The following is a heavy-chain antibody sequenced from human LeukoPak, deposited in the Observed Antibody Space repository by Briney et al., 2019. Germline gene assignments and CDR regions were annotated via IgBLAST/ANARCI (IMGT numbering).Heavy chain of an antibody. CDR2: ISSSGSGGNT. J-gene: IGHJ2*01. D-gene: IGHD1-26*01. CDR3: AKDRTVGASYWYFDL. V-gene: IGHV3-23*01. Sequence: GGSLRLSCVASGVTLSNYAMSWARQAPGKGLEWVSGISSSGSGGNTYYADSVKGRFTTSRDSSRNTLFLHMNTLRAEDTAIYYCAKDRTVGASYWYFDLWGRGTLVTVSS. CDR1: GVTLSNYA.